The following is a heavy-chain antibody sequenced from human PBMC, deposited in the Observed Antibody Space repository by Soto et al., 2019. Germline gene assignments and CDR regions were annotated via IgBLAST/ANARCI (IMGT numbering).Heavy chain of an antibody. V-gene: IGHV4-59*08. Sequence: SETLCLTWTVSGGSISSYYWSWIRQPPGKGLEWIGYIYYSGSTNYNPSLKSRVTISVDTSKNQFSLKLSSVTAADTAVYYCASTKTYYYYMDVWGKGTTVTVSS. D-gene: IGHD1-1*01. J-gene: IGHJ6*03. CDR2: IYYSGST. CDR3: ASTKTYYYYMDV. CDR1: GGSISSYY.